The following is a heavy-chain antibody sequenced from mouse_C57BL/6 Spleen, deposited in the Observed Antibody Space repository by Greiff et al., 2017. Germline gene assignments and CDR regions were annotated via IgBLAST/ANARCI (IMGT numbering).Heavy chain of an antibody. Sequence: QVHVKQPGAELVKPGASVKVSCKASGYTFTSYWMHWVKQRPGQGLEWIGRINPCDSDTNYNQKFKGKATLTVDKSSSTAYMQLSSLTSEDSAVYYCAIKDDYDVGWIAYWGQGTLVTVSA. V-gene: IGHV1-74*01. J-gene: IGHJ3*01. CDR1: GYTFTSYW. CDR3: AIKDDYDVGWIAY. D-gene: IGHD2-4*01. CDR2: INPCDSDT.